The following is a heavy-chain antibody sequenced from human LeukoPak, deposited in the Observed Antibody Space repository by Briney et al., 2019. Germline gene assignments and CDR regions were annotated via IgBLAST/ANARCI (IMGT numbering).Heavy chain of an antibody. CDR3: ARDYYGSSGHFDY. CDR1: GFTFSSYW. D-gene: IGHD3-22*01. Sequence: GGSLRLSCAASGFTFSSYWMSWVRQAPGKGLEWVANIKQDGSEKYYVDSVKGRFTISRDNAKNSLYLQMNSLRAEDTAVYYCARDYYGSSGHFDYWGQGTLVTVSS. V-gene: IGHV3-7*01. CDR2: IKQDGSEK. J-gene: IGHJ4*02.